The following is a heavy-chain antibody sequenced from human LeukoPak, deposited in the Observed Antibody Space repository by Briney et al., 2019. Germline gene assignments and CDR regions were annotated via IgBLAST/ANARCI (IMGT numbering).Heavy chain of an antibody. D-gene: IGHD6-19*01. CDR2: IRYDGSNK. CDR3: AKPGYSSGGGLDY. CDR1: GFTFSSYG. J-gene: IGHJ4*02. V-gene: IGHV3-30*02. Sequence: GGSLRLSCAASGFTFSSYGMHWVRQAPGKGLEWVAFIRYDGSNKYYADSVKGRFTISRDNSKNTLYLQMNSLRAEDTAVYYCAKPGYSSGGGLDYWGQGTLVTVSS.